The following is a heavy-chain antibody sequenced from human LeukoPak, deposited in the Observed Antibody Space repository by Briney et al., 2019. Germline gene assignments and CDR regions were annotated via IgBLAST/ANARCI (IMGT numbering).Heavy chain of an antibody. CDR1: GGSISSYY. V-gene: IGHV4-59*01. D-gene: IGHD2-15*01. CDR3: ARDSGSYWFAP. Sequence: PSETLSLTCTVSGGSISSYYWSWIRQPPGKGLEWIGYIYYSGSTNYNPSLKSRVTISVDTSKNQFSLKLSSVTAADTAVYYCARDSGSYWFAPWGQGTLVTVSS. CDR2: IYYSGST. J-gene: IGHJ5*02.